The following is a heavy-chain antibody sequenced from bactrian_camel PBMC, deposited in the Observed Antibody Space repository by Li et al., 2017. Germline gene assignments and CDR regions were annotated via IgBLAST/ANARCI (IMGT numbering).Heavy chain of an antibody. CDR1: GFVYSTYC. CDR2: IYSGGGSI. J-gene: IGHJ4*01. V-gene: IGHV3S40*01. Sequence: VQLVESGGGSVQAGGSLRLSCAASGFVYSTYCMGWFRQVPGKERVGVAYIYSGGGSIWYADSVKGRFTISQDNAKNTVYLQMNSLKPEDTAVYYCAADTTFYRRLDTCGGRHWGQGTQVTVS. D-gene: IGHD1*01. CDR3: AADTTFYRRLDTCGGRH.